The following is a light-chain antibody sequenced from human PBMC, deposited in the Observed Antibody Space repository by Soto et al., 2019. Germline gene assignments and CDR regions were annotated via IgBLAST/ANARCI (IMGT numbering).Light chain of an antibody. CDR2: DAS. J-gene: IGKJ2*01. Sequence: DIQMTQSPSALSASLGDRVTITCRASHSIDTSLAWYQQRPGKAPNLLIFDASSLASVVPSRFSGGGSGTEFTLTISNLQPDDSGTYYCHQYKSYTPYTIGQGTKVEIK. CDR1: HSIDTS. CDR3: HQYKSYTPYT. V-gene: IGKV1-5*01.